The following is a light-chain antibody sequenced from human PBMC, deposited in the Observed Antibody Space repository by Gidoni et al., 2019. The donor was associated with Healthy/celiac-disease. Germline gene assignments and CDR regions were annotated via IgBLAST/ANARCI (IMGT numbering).Light chain of an antibody. Sequence: DIQLTHSPSSLSASVGDRVTITCQASHDISNYFNWYQQKPGKAPKLLIYDASNLETGVPPRFSGSGSGTDFTFTISSLQPEDIATYYCQQYDNPPVTFGGGTKVEIK. V-gene: IGKV1-33*01. CDR2: DAS. J-gene: IGKJ4*01. CDR1: HDISNY. CDR3: QQYDNPPVT.